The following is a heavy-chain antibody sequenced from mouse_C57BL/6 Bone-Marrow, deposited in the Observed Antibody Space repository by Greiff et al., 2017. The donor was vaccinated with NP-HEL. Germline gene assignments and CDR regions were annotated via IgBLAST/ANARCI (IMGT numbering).Heavy chain of an antibody. V-gene: IGHV1-15*01. Sequence: QVQLQQSGAELVRPGASVTLSCKASGYTFTDYEMHWVKQTPVHGLEWIGAIDPETGGTAYNQKFKGKAILTADKSSSTAYMELRSLTSEDSAVYYCTRGFDFLLRFFYAMDYWGQGTSVTVSS. CDR3: TRGFDFLLRFFYAMDY. CDR1: GYTFTDYE. CDR2: IDPETGGT. J-gene: IGHJ4*01. D-gene: IGHD1-1*01.